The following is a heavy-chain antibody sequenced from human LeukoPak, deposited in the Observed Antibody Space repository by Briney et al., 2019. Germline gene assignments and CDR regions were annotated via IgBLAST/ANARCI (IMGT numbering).Heavy chain of an antibody. D-gene: IGHD4-17*01. CDR2: INYSGNT. V-gene: IGHV4-59*01. Sequence: PSETLSLTCTVSGGSISNYYWSWIRQPPGKGLEWIGYINYSGNTNYNPSLKSRVTISVDSSKNQLSLRLTSVTAADTAVYFCAREGRQDYVYFDYWGQGALVTVSS. CDR3: AREGRQDYVYFDY. CDR1: GGSISNYY. J-gene: IGHJ4*02.